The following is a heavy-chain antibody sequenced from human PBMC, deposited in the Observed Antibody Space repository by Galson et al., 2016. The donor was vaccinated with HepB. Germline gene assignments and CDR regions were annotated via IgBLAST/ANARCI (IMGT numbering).Heavy chain of an antibody. J-gene: IGHJ5*02. CDR3: ARSVEPS. V-gene: IGHV3-7*01. CDR1: GFTFSSYW. D-gene: IGHD1-14*01. Sequence: SLRLSCAPSGFTFSSYWMPWVRKAPGKGLEWVANINQDGSEQYYVGSVEGRFTISRDKAKKSLYLQMDSLRAEDTAVYYCARSVEPSWGQGTLVTVSS. CDR2: INQDGSEQ.